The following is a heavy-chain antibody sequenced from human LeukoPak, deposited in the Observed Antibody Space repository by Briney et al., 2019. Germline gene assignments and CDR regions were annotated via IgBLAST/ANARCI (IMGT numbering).Heavy chain of an antibody. CDR1: GGSISSYY. Sequence: SETLSLTCTVSGGSISSYYWSWIRQPPGKGLEWIGYIYYSGSTNYNPSLKSRVTISVDTSKNQFSLKLSSVTAADTAVYYCARSLRFPRSEIDPWGQGTLVTVSS. J-gene: IGHJ5*02. CDR2: IYYSGST. D-gene: IGHD3-3*01. CDR3: ARSLRFPRSEIDP. V-gene: IGHV4-59*08.